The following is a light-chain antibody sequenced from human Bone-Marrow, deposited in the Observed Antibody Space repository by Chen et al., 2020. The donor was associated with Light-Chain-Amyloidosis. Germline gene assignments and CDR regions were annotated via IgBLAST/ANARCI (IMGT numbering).Light chain of an antibody. Sequence: SYVLTQPSSVSAAPGQTATIACGGNNIGSTSVHWYQLTPGQAPLLVVYDDSDRPSGIPERLSGSNSGNTATLTISRVEAGDEADYYCQVWDRSSDRPVFGGGTKLTVL. CDR3: QVWDRSSDRPV. J-gene: IGLJ3*02. CDR2: DDS. CDR1: NIGSTS. V-gene: IGLV3-21*02.